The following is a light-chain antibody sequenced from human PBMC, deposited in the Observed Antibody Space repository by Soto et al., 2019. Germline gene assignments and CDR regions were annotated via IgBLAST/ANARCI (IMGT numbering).Light chain of an antibody. J-gene: IGKJ1*01. Sequence: EIVLTQSPGTLSLSPWERATLSCRASQSVSSSYVAWYQQKPGQAPRLLIYGASSRATGIPDRFSGSGSGTDFTLTISRLEPEDFAVYYCQQYGSSFGQGTKVDIK. V-gene: IGKV3-20*01. CDR2: GAS. CDR3: QQYGSS. CDR1: QSVSSSY.